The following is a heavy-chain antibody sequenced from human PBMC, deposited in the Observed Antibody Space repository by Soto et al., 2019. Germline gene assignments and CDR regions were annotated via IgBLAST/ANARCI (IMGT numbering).Heavy chain of an antibody. CDR2: IIPIFGTA. Sequence: QVQLVQSGAEVKKPGSSVKVSCKASGGTFSSYAISWVRQAPGQGLEWMGGIIPIFGTANYAQKFQGRVTITADESTSTAYMELSSLRSEDTAVYYCASDRVVTAILDYYYYGMDVWGQGTTVTVSS. D-gene: IGHD2-21*02. V-gene: IGHV1-69*01. J-gene: IGHJ6*02. CDR3: ASDRVVTAILDYYYYGMDV. CDR1: GGTFSSYA.